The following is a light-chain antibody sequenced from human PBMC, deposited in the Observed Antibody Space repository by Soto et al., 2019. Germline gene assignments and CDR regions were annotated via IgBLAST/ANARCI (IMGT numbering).Light chain of an antibody. CDR1: QSVSSSY. CDR2: GAS. J-gene: IGKJ1*01. CDR3: QQYGT. V-gene: IGKV3-20*01. Sequence: ELVLTQSPGTLSLSPGERATLSCRASQSVSSSYLAWYQQKPGQAPRLLIYGASRRATGIPDRFSGSGSGSDFTLTISRLEPEDFAVYYCQQYGTVGQGTKVDI.